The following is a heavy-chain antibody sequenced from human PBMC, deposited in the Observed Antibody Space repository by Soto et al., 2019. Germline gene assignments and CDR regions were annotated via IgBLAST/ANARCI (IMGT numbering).Heavy chain of an antibody. CDR2: ISSSSSYI. V-gene: IGHV3-21*01. J-gene: IGHJ6*02. CDR1: GFTFSSYS. Sequence: GGSLRLSCAASGFTFSSYSMNWVRQAPGKGLEWVSSISSSSSYIYYADSVKGRFTISRDNAKNSLYLQMNSLRAEDTAVYYCAREGHATVTTRLSYYYYGMDVWGQGTTVTVSS. D-gene: IGHD4-17*01. CDR3: AREGHATVTTRLSYYYYGMDV.